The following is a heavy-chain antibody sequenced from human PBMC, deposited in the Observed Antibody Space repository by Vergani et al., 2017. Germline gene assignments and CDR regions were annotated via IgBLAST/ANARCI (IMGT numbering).Heavy chain of an antibody. CDR3: ARHGRYYDSSDSPYWFDP. CDR2: IYHSGST. D-gene: IGHD3-22*01. CDR1: GYSISSGYY. Sequence: QVQLQESGPGLVKPSETLSLTCAVSGYSISSGYYWGWIRQPPGKGLEWIGSIYHSGSTYYNPSLKSRVTISVDTSKNQFSLKLSSVTAADTAVYYCARHGRYYDSSDSPYWFDPWGQGTLVTVSS. V-gene: IGHV4-38-2*01. J-gene: IGHJ5*02.